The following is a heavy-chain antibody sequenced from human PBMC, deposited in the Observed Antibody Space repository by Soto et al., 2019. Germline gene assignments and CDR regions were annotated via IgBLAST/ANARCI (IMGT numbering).Heavy chain of an antibody. CDR1: GFTFSSYA. CDR3: AKDFWSGYYINIGWFDP. V-gene: IGHV3-23*01. CDR2: ISGSGGST. J-gene: IGHJ5*02. Sequence: EVQLLESGGGLVQPGGSLRLSCAASGFTFSSYAMSWVRQAPGKGLDWVSAISGSGGSTYYADSVKGRFTISRDNSKNSLYLQMNSLRAEDTAVYYCAKDFWSGYYINIGWFDPWCQGTLVTVSS. D-gene: IGHD3-3*01.